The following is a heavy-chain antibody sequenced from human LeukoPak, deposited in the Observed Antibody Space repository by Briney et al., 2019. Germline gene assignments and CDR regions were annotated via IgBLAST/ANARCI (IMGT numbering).Heavy chain of an antibody. CDR1: GFTFSSYS. J-gene: IGHJ4*02. CDR3: ARGTDSGTSRFDY. CDR2: ISSSSTTI. V-gene: IGHV3-48*01. Sequence: GRSLRLPCAASGFTFSSYSMNWVRQAPGKGLEWVSYISSSSTTIYYADSVKGRFTISRDNAKNSLFLQMNSLRAEDTAVYYCARGTDSGTSRFDYWGQGTLVTVSS. D-gene: IGHD1-26*01.